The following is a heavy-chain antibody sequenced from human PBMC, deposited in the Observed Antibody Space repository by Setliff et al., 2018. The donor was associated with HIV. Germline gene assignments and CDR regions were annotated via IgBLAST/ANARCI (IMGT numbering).Heavy chain of an antibody. V-gene: IGHV5-51*01. J-gene: IGHJ3*02. CDR2: IYPGDSDT. CDR1: GYSFTSYW. D-gene: IGHD1-26*01. Sequence: PGESLKISCQGSGYSFTSYWIGWVRQMPGKGLEWMGVIYPGDSDTRYSPSFQGQVTISVDKSISTAYLQRSSLRASDIAMYYCARVIVGASDAFDIWGQGTMVTVSS. CDR3: ARVIVGASDAFDI.